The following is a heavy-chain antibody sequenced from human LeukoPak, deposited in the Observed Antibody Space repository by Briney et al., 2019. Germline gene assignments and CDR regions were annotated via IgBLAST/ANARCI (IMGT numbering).Heavy chain of an antibody. Sequence: PSETLSLTCTVSGGSVSSSGYSWNWIRQPPGKTLEWIGYTYYSGRTNYNPSLKSRVTISLDTSKNQFSLRLTSVTAADTAVYYCARHPSSSKYPKTRWLLVGGIDYWGQGTLVTVSS. V-gene: IGHV4-61*08. CDR2: TYYSGRT. CDR1: GGSVSSSGYS. D-gene: IGHD5-24*01. J-gene: IGHJ4*02. CDR3: ARHPSSSKYPKTRWLLVGGIDY.